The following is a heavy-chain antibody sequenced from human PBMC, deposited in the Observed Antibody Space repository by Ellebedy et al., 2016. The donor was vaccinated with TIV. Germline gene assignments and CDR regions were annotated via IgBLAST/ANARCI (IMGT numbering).Heavy chain of an antibody. V-gene: IGHV4-38-2*02. J-gene: IGHJ4*02. CDR1: GYSISSGYY. CDR2: IYRSGIT. Sequence: MPSETLSLTCTVSGYSISSGYYWGWIRQPPGKGLEWIGSIYRSGITPYNPSLRSRVTISVDTSKNQFSLNLSAVTAADTAVYYCARVAYHDSTCYYNVFDHWGQGTLVTVSS. CDR3: ARVAYHDSTCYYNVFDH. D-gene: IGHD3-22*01.